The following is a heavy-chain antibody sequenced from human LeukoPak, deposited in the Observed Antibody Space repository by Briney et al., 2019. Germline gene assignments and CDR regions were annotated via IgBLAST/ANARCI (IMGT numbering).Heavy chain of an antibody. J-gene: IGHJ4*02. CDR2: IYYIGST. Sequence: SETLSLTCNVTGGSISPYYWSWIRQPPGKGLEWIGYIYYIGSTNYNPSLKSRVTISVDTSKNHFSLKLNSVTAAGTAVYYCARHRTLGVVDYWGQGTLVTVSS. V-gene: IGHV4-59*08. CDR3: ARHRTLGVVDY. CDR1: GGSISPYY. D-gene: IGHD3-10*01.